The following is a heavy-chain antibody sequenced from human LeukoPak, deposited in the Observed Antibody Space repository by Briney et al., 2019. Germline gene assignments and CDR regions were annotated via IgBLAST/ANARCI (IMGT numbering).Heavy chain of an antibody. D-gene: IGHD1-26*01. J-gene: IGHJ3*02. V-gene: IGHV3-21*01. Sequence: GGSQRLSCAASGFTFSSYSMNWVRQAPGKGLEWVSSISSRSYYIYYADSVKGQFTISRDNARNSLHLQMNSLRAEDTAVYYCARPVGATRAFDIWGQGTMVTVSS. CDR2: ISSRSYYI. CDR1: GFTFSSYS. CDR3: ARPVGATRAFDI.